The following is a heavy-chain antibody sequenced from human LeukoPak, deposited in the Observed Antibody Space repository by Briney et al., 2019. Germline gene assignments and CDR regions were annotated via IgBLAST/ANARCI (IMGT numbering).Heavy chain of an antibody. D-gene: IGHD6-13*01. CDR2: INAMGGST. CDR3: ARAGVTQQLKY. J-gene: IGHJ4*02. CDR1: GDSFTSSY. V-gene: IGHV1-46*01. Sequence: AASLKDSSKAPGDSFTSSYIHSVRQTLRQGLGGMEIINAMGGSTSYAQKFQGRVTMTRDMSTSTVYMELSSLRSEDTAVYYCARAGVTQQLKYWGQGTLVTVSS.